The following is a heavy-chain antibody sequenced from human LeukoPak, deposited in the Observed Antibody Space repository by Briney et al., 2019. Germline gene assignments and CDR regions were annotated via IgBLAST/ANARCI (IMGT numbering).Heavy chain of an antibody. CDR3: ARSVAIRSSWGQDAFDI. J-gene: IGHJ3*02. CDR1: GGSFSGYY. Sequence: SETLSLTCAVYGGSFSGYYWSWIRQPPGKGLEWIGEINHSGSTNYNPSLKSRVTISVDTSKNQFSLKLSSVTAADTAVYYCARSVAIRSSWGQDAFDIWGQGTMVTVSS. CDR2: INHSGST. V-gene: IGHV4-34*01. D-gene: IGHD6-13*01.